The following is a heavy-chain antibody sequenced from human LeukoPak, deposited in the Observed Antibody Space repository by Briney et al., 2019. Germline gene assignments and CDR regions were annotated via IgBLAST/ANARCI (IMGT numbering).Heavy chain of an antibody. CDR2: INKDRSIT. Sequence: GGSLRHSCAAPGFIFSRYCMHWVRPVPGKELVWVSRINKDRSITHTADSVKGRFTISTDKTKNTLYLHINSLRAEDTAIYYCARGPSVLGAIDNWGQGTLVAVSS. V-gene: IGHV3-74*01. CDR3: ARGPSVLGAIDN. J-gene: IGHJ4*02. CDR1: GFIFSRYC. D-gene: IGHD3-10*01.